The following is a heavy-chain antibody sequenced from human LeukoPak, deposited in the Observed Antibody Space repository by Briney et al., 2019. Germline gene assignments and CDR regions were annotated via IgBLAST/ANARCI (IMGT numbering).Heavy chain of an antibody. J-gene: IGHJ3*02. D-gene: IGHD3-22*01. V-gene: IGHV1-69*05. CDR1: GGTFSSYA. CDR3: ASDRTMIHAFDI. CDR2: IIPIFGTA. Sequence: ASVKVSCKASGGTFSSYAISWVRRAPGQGLEWMGGIIPIFGTANYAQKFQGRVTITTDESTSTAYMELSSLRSEDTAVYYCASDRTMIHAFDIWGQGTMVTVSS.